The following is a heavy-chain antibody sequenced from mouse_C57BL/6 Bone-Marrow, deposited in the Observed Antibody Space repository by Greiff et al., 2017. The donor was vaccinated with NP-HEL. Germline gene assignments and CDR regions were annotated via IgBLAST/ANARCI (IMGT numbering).Heavy chain of an antibody. D-gene: IGHD2-4*01. V-gene: IGHV14-4*01. CDR3: TSYDYDGWFAY. J-gene: IGHJ3*01. CDR1: GFNIKDDY. Sequence: VQLQQSGAELVRPGASVKLSCTASGFNIKDDYMHWVKQRPEQGLEWIGWIDPENGDTEYASKFQGKATITADTSSNTADLQLSSLTSEDTAVYYCTSYDYDGWFAYWGQGTLVTVSA. CDR2: IDPENGDT.